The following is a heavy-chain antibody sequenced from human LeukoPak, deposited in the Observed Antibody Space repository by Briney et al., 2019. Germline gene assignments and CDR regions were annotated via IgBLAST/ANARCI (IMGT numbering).Heavy chain of an antibody. Sequence: ASVKVSCKASGYTFTGYHIHWVRQATGQGLEWMGWMNPNSGDTGYAQTFLGRVTLTRDTSISTAYMELSSLRSEDTAVYYCARGPDYDLLTGYPDYYYYSMDVWGKGTTVTVSS. CDR2: MNPNSGDT. V-gene: IGHV1-8*02. D-gene: IGHD3-9*01. J-gene: IGHJ6*03. CDR1: GYTFTGYH. CDR3: ARGPDYDLLTGYPDYYYYSMDV.